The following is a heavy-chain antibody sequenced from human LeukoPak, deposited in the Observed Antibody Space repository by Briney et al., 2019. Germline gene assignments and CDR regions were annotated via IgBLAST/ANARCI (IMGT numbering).Heavy chain of an antibody. D-gene: IGHD5-18*01. CDR1: GYTFTGYY. CDR3: ARVLRGIQLYALRY. V-gene: IGHV1-2*02. CDR2: INPNSGGT. J-gene: IGHJ4*02. Sequence: ASVKVSCKASGYTFTGYYMHWVRQAPGQGLEWMGWINPNSGGTNYAQKFQGRVTMTRDTSISTAYMELSRLRSDDAAVYYCARVLRGIQLYALRYWGQGTLVTVSS.